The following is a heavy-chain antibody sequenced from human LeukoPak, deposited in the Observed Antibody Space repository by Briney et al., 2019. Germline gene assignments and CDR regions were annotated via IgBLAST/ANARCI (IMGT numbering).Heavy chain of an antibody. J-gene: IGHJ6*02. Sequence: ASVKVSCKASGYTFTSYGISWVRPAPGQGLEWMGWISAYNGNTNYAQKLQGRVTMTTDTSTSTAYMELRSLRSDDTAVYYCARVGIRDYYYGMDVWGQGTTVTVSS. CDR3: ARVGIRDYYYGMDV. V-gene: IGHV1-18*01. D-gene: IGHD7-27*01. CDR1: GYTFTSYG. CDR2: ISAYNGNT.